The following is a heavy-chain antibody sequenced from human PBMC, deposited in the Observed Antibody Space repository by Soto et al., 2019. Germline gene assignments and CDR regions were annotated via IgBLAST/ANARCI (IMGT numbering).Heavy chain of an antibody. Sequence: GASVKVSCKASGYTFTSYGISWVRQAPGQGLEWMGWISAYNGNTNYAQKLQGRVTMTTDTSTSTAYMELRSLRSDDTAVYYCARDDRIAAAGPPYYYYYGMDVWGQGTTVTVSS. CDR3: ARDDRIAAAGPPYYYYYGMDV. CDR2: ISAYNGNT. V-gene: IGHV1-18*01. J-gene: IGHJ6*02. D-gene: IGHD6-13*01. CDR1: GYTFTSYG.